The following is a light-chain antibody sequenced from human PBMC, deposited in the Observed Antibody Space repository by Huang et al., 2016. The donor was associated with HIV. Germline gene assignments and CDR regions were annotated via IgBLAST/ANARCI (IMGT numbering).Light chain of an antibody. CDR2: GAS. V-gene: IGKV1-6*01. CDR1: QGITDD. J-gene: IGKJ1*01. CDR3: LQDHNYPRT. Sequence: AIQMTQSPSSLSASVGDRVTITCRASQGITDDLAWYQQKPGKAPKLLISGASTLRSGGPSRFSGSGSGTDCTLTISSLQPEDYATYYCLQDHNYPRTFGQGTKVEI.